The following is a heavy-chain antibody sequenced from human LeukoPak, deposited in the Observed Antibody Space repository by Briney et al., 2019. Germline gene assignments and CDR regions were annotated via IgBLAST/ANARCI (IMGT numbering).Heavy chain of an antibody. J-gene: IGHJ4*02. V-gene: IGHV4-34*01. D-gene: IGHD3-3*01. CDR1: GGSFSGYY. CDR3: ARISVRLMEWLRQYHYDY. CDR2: INHSGST. Sequence: SETLSLTCAVYGGSFSGYYWSWIRQPPGKGLEWIGEINHSGSTNYNPSLKSRVAMSVDTSKNQFSLKLSSVTAADTGVYYCARISVRLMEWLRQYHYDYWGQEILVRVSS.